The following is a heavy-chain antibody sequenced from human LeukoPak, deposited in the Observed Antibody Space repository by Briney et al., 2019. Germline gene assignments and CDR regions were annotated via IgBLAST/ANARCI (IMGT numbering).Heavy chain of an antibody. CDR3: AKDRLAVTNPLLGGIRFYGMDV. CDR1: GFTFSSYG. D-gene: IGHD4-17*01. J-gene: IGHJ6*02. Sequence: GGSLRLSCAASGFTFSSYGMHWVRQAPGKGLEWVAVISYDGSNKYYADSVKGRFTISRDNSKNTLYLQMNSLRAEDTAVYYCAKDRLAVTNPLLGGIRFYGMDVWGQGTTVTVSS. V-gene: IGHV3-30*18. CDR2: ISYDGSNK.